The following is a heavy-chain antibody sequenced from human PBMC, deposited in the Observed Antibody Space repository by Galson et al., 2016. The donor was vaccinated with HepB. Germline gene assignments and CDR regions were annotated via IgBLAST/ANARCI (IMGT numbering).Heavy chain of an antibody. CDR2: TSDQARRYTT. D-gene: IGHD4/OR15-4a*01. CDR1: GFTFTDYY. CDR3: AKSGVNTLGAFDV. J-gene: IGHJ3*01. V-gene: IGHV3-72*01. Sequence: SLRLSCAASGFTFTDYYMDWVRQAPGKGLEWIGRTSDQARRYTTEYAASVKGRFTIPRDDSKKSMYLRMNSLKTEDTAVYYCAKSGVNTLGAFDVWGQWTMLTVSS.